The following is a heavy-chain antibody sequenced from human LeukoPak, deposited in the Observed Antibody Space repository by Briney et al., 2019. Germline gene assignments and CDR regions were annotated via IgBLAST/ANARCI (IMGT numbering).Heavy chain of an antibody. CDR1: GGSISSGGYY. D-gene: IGHD4-17*01. Sequence: SETLSLTCTVSGGSISSGGYYWSWIRQHPGKGLEWIGYIYYSGSTYYNPSLKSRVTISVDTSKNQFSLKLSSVTAADTAMYYCARCGKDGDYVQNWGQGTLVTVSS. CDR2: IYYSGST. V-gene: IGHV4-31*03. CDR3: ARCGKDGDYVQN. J-gene: IGHJ4*02.